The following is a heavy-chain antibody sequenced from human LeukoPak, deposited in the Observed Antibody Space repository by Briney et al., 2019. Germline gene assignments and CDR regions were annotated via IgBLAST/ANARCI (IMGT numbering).Heavy chain of an antibody. V-gene: IGHV1-18*01. CDR1: GYTFTNCG. CDR2: ISTYNGNT. CDR3: ARDGDGPPWEEDAFDI. D-gene: IGHD1-26*01. Sequence: ASVKVSCKASGYTFTNCGISWVQQAPGQGLEWMGWISTYNGNTNSAQKLQGRVTMTTDTSTSTAYMELRSLRSEDTAVYYCARDGDGPPWEEDAFDIWGQGTMVTVSS. J-gene: IGHJ3*02.